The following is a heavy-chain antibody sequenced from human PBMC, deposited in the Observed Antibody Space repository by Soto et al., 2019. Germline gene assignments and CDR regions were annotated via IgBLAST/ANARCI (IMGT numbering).Heavy chain of an antibody. CDR2: IYYSGST. CDR1: GGSISSSSYY. D-gene: IGHD6-13*01. J-gene: IGHJ4*02. CDR3: ARHPGYSSSWPVPYYFDY. V-gene: IGHV4-39*01. Sequence: ASETLSLTCTVSGGSISSSSYYWGWIRQPPGKGLEWIGSIYYSGSTYYNPSLKSRVTISVDTSKNQFSLKLSSVTAADTAVYYCARHPGYSSSWPVPYYFDYWGQGTLVTVSS.